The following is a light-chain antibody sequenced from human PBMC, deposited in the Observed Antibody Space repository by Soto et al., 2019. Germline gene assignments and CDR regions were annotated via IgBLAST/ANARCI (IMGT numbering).Light chain of an antibody. CDR1: QSISFW. Sequence: DIPMTQSPSTLSASVGDKVTITCRASQSISFWLAWYQQKPGKAPKILIHQASGLASGVPARFSGSGFGTDFTLTISSLQPDDFATYYCKHYASYPLAFGGGTTVESK. CDR2: QAS. CDR3: KHYASYPLA. J-gene: IGKJ4*01. V-gene: IGKV1-5*03.